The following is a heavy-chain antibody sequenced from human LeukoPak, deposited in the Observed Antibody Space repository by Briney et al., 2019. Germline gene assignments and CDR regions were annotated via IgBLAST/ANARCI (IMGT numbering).Heavy chain of an antibody. CDR3: ARHVVPAGMDV. Sequence: GESLKISCKGSGYSFTSYWIGWVRQMPGTGLEWMRIIYPGDSDTRYSPSFPGQVTISADKYISTAYLQWSSLKASDTAMYYCARHVVPAGMDVWGQGTTVTVSS. D-gene: IGHD2-2*01. CDR2: IYPGDSDT. CDR1: GYSFTSYW. V-gene: IGHV5-51*01. J-gene: IGHJ6*02.